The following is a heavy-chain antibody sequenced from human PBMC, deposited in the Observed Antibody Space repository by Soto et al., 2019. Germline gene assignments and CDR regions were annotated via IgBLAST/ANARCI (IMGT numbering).Heavy chain of an antibody. D-gene: IGHD1-26*01. J-gene: IGHJ4*02. V-gene: IGHV1-46*01. CDR1: GYIFIHCF. Sequence: QVQLVQSGAEMKQPGASVKLSCQASGYIFIHCFMHWVRQAPGQGLEWMGGINPSSGTTTYAQKFQGRVTVTRDTSTRTGYMELSSLGSGDTAMYYCARSLGETTSLFDYWGQGSLVTVSA. CDR2: INPSSGTT. CDR3: ARSLGETTSLFDY.